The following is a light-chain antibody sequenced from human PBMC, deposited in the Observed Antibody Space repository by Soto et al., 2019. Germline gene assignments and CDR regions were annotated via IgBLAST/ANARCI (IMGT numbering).Light chain of an antibody. Sequence: QSALTQPASVSGSPGQSITISCTGTSSDVGGYNYVSWYQQHPGKAPKVMIYEVSNRPSGVSNRFSGSKSGNTASLTISGLQAEDAADYYCSSYRNSNTGVFGGGTKLTVL. CDR3: SSYRNSNTGV. CDR2: EVS. J-gene: IGLJ3*02. CDR1: SSDVGGYNY. V-gene: IGLV2-14*01.